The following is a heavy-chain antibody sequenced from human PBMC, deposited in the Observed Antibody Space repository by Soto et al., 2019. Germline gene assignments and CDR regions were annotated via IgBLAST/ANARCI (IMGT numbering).Heavy chain of an antibody. D-gene: IGHD6-13*01. Sequence: ASVKVSCKASGYTFTSYGISWVRQAPGQGLEWMGWISAYNGNTNYAQKLQGRVTMTTDTSTSTAYMELRSLRSDDTAVYYCARDVRQTYSSTKPNYYYYYGMDVWGQGTTVTVS. CDR1: GYTFTSYG. CDR2: ISAYNGNT. J-gene: IGHJ6*02. V-gene: IGHV1-18*01. CDR3: ARDVRQTYSSTKPNYYYYYGMDV.